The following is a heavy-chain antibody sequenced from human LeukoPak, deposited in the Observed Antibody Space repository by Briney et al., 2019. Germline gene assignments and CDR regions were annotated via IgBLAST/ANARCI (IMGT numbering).Heavy chain of an antibody. CDR1: GFTFTDAW. CDR2: IKSHTDGGTT. Sequence: PGGSLRLSCVASGFTFTDAWMSWVRQAPEKGLEWVGRIKSHTDGGTTDYAAPVEGRFTISRDDSERTLFLHMHGLKTEDTALYYCTTPYIIPDAFDLWGQGTMVTVSS. J-gene: IGHJ3*01. D-gene: IGHD2-21*01. CDR3: TTPYIIPDAFDL. V-gene: IGHV3-15*01.